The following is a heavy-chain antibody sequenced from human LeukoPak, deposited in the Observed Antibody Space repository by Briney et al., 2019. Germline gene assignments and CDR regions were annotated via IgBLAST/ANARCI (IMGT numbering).Heavy chain of an antibody. CDR2: IFYSGST. D-gene: IGHD6-6*01. CDR3: ARSVQYSSSSEIDY. CDR1: GGSISPYY. Sequence: SETLSLTCTVSGGSISPYYWSWIRQPPGKGLEWIGYIFYSGSTNYDPSLKSRVTISVDTSMNQFSLNLNSVTAADTAVYYCARSVQYSSSSEIDYWGQGTLVTVSS. V-gene: IGHV4-59*12. J-gene: IGHJ4*02.